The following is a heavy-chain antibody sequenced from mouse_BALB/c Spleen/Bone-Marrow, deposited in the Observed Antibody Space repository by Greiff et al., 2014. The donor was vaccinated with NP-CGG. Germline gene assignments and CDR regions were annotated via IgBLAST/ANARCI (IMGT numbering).Heavy chain of an antibody. Sequence: LQESGPGLVAPSQSLPITCTVSGFSLTSYGVHWVRQPPGKGLEWLGVIWAGGSTNYNSALMSRLSISKDNSKSQVFLKMNSLQTDDTAMYYCARYYYGFLDYWGQGTPLTVSS. CDR1: GFSLTSYG. J-gene: IGHJ2*01. CDR2: IWAGGST. CDR3: ARYYYGFLDY. D-gene: IGHD1-2*01. V-gene: IGHV2-9*02.